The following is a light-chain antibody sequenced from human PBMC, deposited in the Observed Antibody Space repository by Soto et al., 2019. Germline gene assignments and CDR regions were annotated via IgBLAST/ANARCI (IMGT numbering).Light chain of an antibody. CDR2: DAS. CDR1: QSISSC. Sequence: DIQLTQSPSTLSASVGDRVTLTCRSSQSISSCLAWYQKKPGKAPKLLFYDASSLESGVPSRFSRSGSWTEFTLTISSLQPDDFANYYCQQYNSYSLWTFGQGTKVDIK. V-gene: IGKV1-5*01. J-gene: IGKJ1*01. CDR3: QQYNSYSLWT.